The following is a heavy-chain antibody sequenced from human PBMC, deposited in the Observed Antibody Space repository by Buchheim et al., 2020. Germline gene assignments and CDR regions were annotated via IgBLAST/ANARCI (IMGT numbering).Heavy chain of an antibody. J-gene: IGHJ4*02. CDR3: ARGALKLRCLDY. D-gene: IGHD4-17*01. CDR1: GFTFSSYA. CDR2: ISYDGSNK. Sequence: QVQLVESGGGVVQPGRSLRLSCAASGFTFSSYAMHWVRQAPGKGLEWVAVISYDGSNKYYADSVKGRFTISRDNSKNTPYLQMNSLRAEDTAVYYCARGALKLRCLDYWGQGTL. V-gene: IGHV3-30*04.